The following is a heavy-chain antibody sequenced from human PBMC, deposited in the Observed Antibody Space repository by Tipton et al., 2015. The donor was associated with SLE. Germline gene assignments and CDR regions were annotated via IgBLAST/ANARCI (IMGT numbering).Heavy chain of an antibody. CDR1: GGSFSGYY. D-gene: IGHD2-2*01. V-gene: IGHV4-34*01. CDR2: INHSGST. CDR3: ARGLGAPTYCSSTSCYGRWFDP. Sequence: TLSLTCAVYGGSFSGYYWSWIRQPPGKGLEWIGEINHSGSTNYNPSLKSRVTISVDTSKNQFSLKLSSVTAADTAMYYCARGLGAPTYCSSTSCYGRWFDPWGQGTLVTVSS. J-gene: IGHJ5*02.